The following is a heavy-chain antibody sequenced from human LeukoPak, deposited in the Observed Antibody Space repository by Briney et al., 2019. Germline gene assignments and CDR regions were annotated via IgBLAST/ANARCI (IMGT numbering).Heavy chain of an antibody. V-gene: IGHV3-23*01. J-gene: IGHJ3*02. Sequence: GGSLRLSCAASGFTFNRYAMSWVRQAPGKGLEWVSTNTGSGASTYYADSVKGRFTISRDNSKNTLYLQMNSLRAEDTAVYYCAKVVSGYYPGDAFDIWGQGTMVTVSS. CDR3: AKVVSGYYPGDAFDI. D-gene: IGHD3-3*01. CDR2: NTGSGAST. CDR1: GFTFNRYA.